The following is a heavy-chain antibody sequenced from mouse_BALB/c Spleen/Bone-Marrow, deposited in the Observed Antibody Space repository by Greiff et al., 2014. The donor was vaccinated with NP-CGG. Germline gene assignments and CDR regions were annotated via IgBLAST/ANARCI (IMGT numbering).Heavy chain of an antibody. CDR2: FYPGSGSI. V-gene: IGHV1-62-2*01. Sequence: VKLMESGAELVKPGASVKLSCKASGYTFTEYIIHWVKQRPGQGLEWIGWFYPGSGSIKYNEKFKDKATLTADKSSSTVYMELSRLTSEDSAVYFGARHEDRLRAWFAYWGQGTLVTVSA. CDR1: GYTFTEYI. D-gene: IGHD3-2*02. CDR3: ARHEDRLRAWFAY. J-gene: IGHJ3*01.